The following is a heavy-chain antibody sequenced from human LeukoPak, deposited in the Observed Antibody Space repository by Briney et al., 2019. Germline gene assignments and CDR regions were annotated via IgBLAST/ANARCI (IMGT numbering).Heavy chain of an antibody. CDR1: GGSISSYY. J-gene: IGHJ4*02. CDR3: AREYDDSSGYYYEAFDY. Sequence: SETLSLTCTVSGGSISSYYWSWIRQPAGKGLEWIGRIYTSGSTNYNPSLKSRVTMSVDTSKNQFSLKLSSVTAADTAVYYCAREYDDSSGYYYEAFDYWGQGTLVTVSS. D-gene: IGHD3-22*01. CDR2: IYTSGST. V-gene: IGHV4-4*07.